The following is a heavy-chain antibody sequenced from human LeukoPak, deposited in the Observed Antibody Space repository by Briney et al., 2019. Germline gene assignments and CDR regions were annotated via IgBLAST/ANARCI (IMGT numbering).Heavy chain of an antibody. Sequence: GGSLRLSCAASGFSFSSYWMIWVRQAPGKGLEWVGNIQQDGSGKEYVDAVKGRFTISRENAKNSLYLQMDSLRAEDTAVYYCARDKYYYDSSGYYYDGFDYWGQGTLVTVSS. J-gene: IGHJ4*02. CDR1: GFSFSSYW. D-gene: IGHD3-22*01. V-gene: IGHV3-7*01. CDR2: IQQDGSGK. CDR3: ARDKYYYDSSGYYYDGFDY.